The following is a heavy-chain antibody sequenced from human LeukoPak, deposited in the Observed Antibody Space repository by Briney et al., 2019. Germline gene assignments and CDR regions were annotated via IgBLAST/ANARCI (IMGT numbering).Heavy chain of an antibody. CDR2: INQDGSET. V-gene: IGHV3-7*01. Sequence: PGGSLRLSCAASGFTFNNYWMNWVPQAPGKGLEWVAKINQDGSETYYVDSVRGRFTISRDNARNSLYLQMNSLRAQDTAVYYCARDDYYGSGILDFWGEGTLVTVSS. D-gene: IGHD3-10*01. CDR3: ARDDYYGSGILDF. CDR1: GFTFNNYW. J-gene: IGHJ4*02.